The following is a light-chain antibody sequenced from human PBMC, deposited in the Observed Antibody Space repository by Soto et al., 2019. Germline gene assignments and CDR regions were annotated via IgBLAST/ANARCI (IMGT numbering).Light chain of an antibody. Sequence: EVVMTQSPLSLPVTLGQPASISCRSSQSLVNSDGNTYLNWFHQRPGQSQRRLIYKVSNRDSGVAERFSGSGSGADFILRISRVEAGDVGVSYCMQGSHCPRTFGQGTRVEIK. J-gene: IGKJ1*01. CDR2: KVS. CDR1: QSLVNSDGNTY. CDR3: MQGSHCPRT. V-gene: IGKV2-30*01.